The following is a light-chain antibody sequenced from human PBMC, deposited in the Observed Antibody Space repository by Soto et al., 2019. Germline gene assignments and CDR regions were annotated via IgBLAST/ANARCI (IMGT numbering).Light chain of an antibody. CDR1: QSVSSN. J-gene: IGKJ2*01. CDR2: GAS. Sequence: EIVMTQSPATLSVSPGERATLSCRASQSVSSNLAWYQQKPGQAPRLLIYGASTRATGIPARFSGSGSGTEYTLTVGSLQSEDFAVYYCQQYDTWLPYSFGQATKLESK. CDR3: QQYDTWLPYS. V-gene: IGKV3-15*01.